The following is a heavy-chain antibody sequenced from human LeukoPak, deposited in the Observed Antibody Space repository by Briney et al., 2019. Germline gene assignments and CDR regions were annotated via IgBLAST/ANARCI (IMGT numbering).Heavy chain of an antibody. D-gene: IGHD1-26*01. J-gene: IGHJ4*02. CDR1: GYTFTSYG. CDR2: ISAYNGNT. Sequence: ASLKVSCKASGYTFTSYGISWVRQAPGQGLKWMGWISAYNGNTNYAQKLQGRVTMTTDTSTSTAYMELRSLRSDDTAVYYCARVGATIDDHRLGYWGQGTLVTVSS. V-gene: IGHV1-18*01. CDR3: ARVGATIDDHRLGY.